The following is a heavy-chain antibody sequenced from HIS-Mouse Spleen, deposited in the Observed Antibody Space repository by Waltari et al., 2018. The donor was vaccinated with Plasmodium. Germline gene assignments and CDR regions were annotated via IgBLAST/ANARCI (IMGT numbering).Heavy chain of an antibody. D-gene: IGHD2-15*01. J-gene: IGHJ4*02. V-gene: IGHV4-34*01. CDR1: GGSFSGYY. CDR3: ARLVVVASKVSY. CDR2: INHRAST. Sequence: QVQLQQWGAGLLKPSETLSLTCAVYGGSFSGYYWSRIRQPPGKGLEWIGEINHRASTNYNPSLKRLVTISVDTSKNQFSLTLSSVTAADTAVYYCARLVVVASKVSYWGQGTLVTVSS.